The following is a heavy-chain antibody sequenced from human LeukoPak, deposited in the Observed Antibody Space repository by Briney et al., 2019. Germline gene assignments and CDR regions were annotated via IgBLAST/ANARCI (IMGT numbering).Heavy chain of an antibody. CDR1: GFTFSDYY. Sequence: GGSLRLSCAASGFTFSDYYMSWIRQAPGKGLEWVSYISSSGSAIYYADSVKGRFTISRDNAKNSLYLQMNSLRAEDTAVYYCARRHYYDSSGYIDYWGQGTLVTVSS. CDR3: ARRHYYDSSGYIDY. J-gene: IGHJ4*02. V-gene: IGHV3-11*04. CDR2: ISSSGSAI. D-gene: IGHD3-22*01.